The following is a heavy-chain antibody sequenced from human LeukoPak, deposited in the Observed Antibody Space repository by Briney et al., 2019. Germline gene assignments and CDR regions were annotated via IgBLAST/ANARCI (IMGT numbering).Heavy chain of an antibody. V-gene: IGHV3-11*04. D-gene: IGHD3-22*01. Sequence: TGGSLRLSCAASGFTFSDYYMSWIRQAPGKGLEWVSYISSSGSFIYYADSVKGRFTISRDNAKNSLYLHMNSLGAEDTALYYCAREPYYDSSGYSPDYWGQGTLVTVSS. J-gene: IGHJ4*02. CDR1: GFTFSDYY. CDR2: ISSSGSFI. CDR3: AREPYYDSSGYSPDY.